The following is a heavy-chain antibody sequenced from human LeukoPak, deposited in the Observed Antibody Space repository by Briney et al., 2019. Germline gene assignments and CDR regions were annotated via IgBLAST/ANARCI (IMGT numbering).Heavy chain of an antibody. Sequence: SETLSLTCAVYGGSFSGYYWSWIRQPPGKGLEWIGEISRSGSTNYNPSLKSRVTISVDASKDQFSLKLSSVTAADTAVYYCARGDGRSGSYYWYFDLWGRGTLVTVS. CDR3: ARGDGRSGSYYWYFDL. D-gene: IGHD1-26*01. V-gene: IGHV4-34*01. J-gene: IGHJ2*01. CDR2: ISRSGST. CDR1: GGSFSGYY.